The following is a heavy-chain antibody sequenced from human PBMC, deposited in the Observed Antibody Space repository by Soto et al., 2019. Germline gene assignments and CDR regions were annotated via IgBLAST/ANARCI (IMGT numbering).Heavy chain of an antibody. CDR2: ISGSGGST. D-gene: IGHD3-22*01. J-gene: IGHJ3*02. Sequence: GGSLRLSCAASGFTFSSYAMSWVRQAPGKGLEWVSAISGSGGSTYYADSVKGRFTISRDNSKNTLYLQMNSLRAEDTAVYYCAKDEGFGYYYDYDAFDIWGQGTMVTVSS. CDR1: GFTFSSYA. CDR3: AKDEGFGYYYDYDAFDI. V-gene: IGHV3-23*01.